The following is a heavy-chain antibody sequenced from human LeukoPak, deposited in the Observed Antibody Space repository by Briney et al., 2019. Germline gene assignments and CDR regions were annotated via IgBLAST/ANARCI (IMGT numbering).Heavy chain of an antibody. CDR2: IRFDGSEK. CDR3: AKDPYGY. CDR1: GFTFSDYG. V-gene: IGHV3-30*02. J-gene: IGHJ4*02. Sequence: GGSLRLSCAASGFTFSDYGIHWVRQAPGKGLEWVAFIRFDGSEKYYADSVKGRFTISRDNSKNTLYLQMNSLRVGDTAVYYCAKDPYGYWGQGTLVTVSS. D-gene: IGHD4-17*01.